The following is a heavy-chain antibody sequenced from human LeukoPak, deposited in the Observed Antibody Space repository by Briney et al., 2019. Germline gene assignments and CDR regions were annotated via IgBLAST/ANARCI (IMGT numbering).Heavy chain of an antibody. J-gene: IGHJ4*02. CDR3: AKVAKYYYGPETYYFFEQ. Sequence: KSGGSLRLSCAASGFTFSSYSMNWVRQAPGKGLEWVSSISSSSSYIYYADSVKGRFTISRDNAKNSLYLQMNSLRVEDTAVYYCAKVAKYYYGPETYYFFEQWGQGTPVTASS. CDR2: ISSSSSYI. D-gene: IGHD3-10*01. V-gene: IGHV3-21*01. CDR1: GFTFSSYS.